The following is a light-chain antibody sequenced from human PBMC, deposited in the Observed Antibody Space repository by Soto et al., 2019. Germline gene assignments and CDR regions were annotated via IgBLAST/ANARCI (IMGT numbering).Light chain of an antibody. CDR3: QQYDNLPVT. V-gene: IGKV1-33*01. J-gene: IGKJ4*01. CDR1: QDISKY. Sequence: DIQMTQSPSSLSASVGDRVTITCQANQDISKYLNWYQHKPGEAPKLLIYVASNLETGVPSRFSGGGSGTHFTLSIDNLQPEDFATYFCQQYDNLPVTFGGGTKVEIK. CDR2: VAS.